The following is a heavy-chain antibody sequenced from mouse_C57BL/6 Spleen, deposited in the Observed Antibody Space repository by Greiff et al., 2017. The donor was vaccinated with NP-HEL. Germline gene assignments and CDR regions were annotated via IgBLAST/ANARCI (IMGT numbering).Heavy chain of an antibody. V-gene: IGHV1-18*01. CDR2: INPNNGGT. CDR3: ARGDYGYDVDWFAY. D-gene: IGHD2-2*01. CDR1: GYTFTDYN. J-gene: IGHJ3*01. Sequence: EVQLQQSGPELVKPGASVKIPCKASGYTFTDYNMDWVKQSHGKSLEWIGDINPNNGGTIYNQKFKGKATLTVDKSSSTAYMEHRSLTSEDTAVYYCARGDYGYDVDWFAYWGQGTLVTVSA.